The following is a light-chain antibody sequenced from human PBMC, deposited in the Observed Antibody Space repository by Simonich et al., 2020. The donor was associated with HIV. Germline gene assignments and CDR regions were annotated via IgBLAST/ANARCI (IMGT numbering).Light chain of an antibody. CDR1: QGIRNW. Sequence: DIQMTQSPSSLSASVGDRVTLTCRASQGIRNWLAWDQQKPEKAPKLLLYAASRLESGVPSRFSGSGSGTDYTLTISSLQPEDFATYYCQQYYSTPLTFGGGTKVEI. V-gene: IGKV1-NL1*01. CDR3: QQYYSTPLT. CDR2: AAS. J-gene: IGKJ4*01.